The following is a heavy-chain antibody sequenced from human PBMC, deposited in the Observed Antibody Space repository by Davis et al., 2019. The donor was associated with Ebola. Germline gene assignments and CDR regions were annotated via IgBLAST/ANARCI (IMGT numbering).Heavy chain of an antibody. J-gene: IGHJ4*02. D-gene: IGHD5-24*01. V-gene: IGHV3-23*01. Sequence: GGSLRLSCAASRFTFSSNAMSWVRQATGKGLEWVSAISGSGGSTYYADSVKGRFTISRDNSKNTLYLQMNSLRAEDTAVYYCERTSNRDGYNSIDYWGQGTLVTVSS. CDR1: RFTFSSNA. CDR2: ISGSGGST. CDR3: ERTSNRDGYNSIDY.